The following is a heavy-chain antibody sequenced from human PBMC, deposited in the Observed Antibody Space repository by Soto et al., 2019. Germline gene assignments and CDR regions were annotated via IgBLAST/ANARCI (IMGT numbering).Heavy chain of an antibody. V-gene: IGHV4-38-2*01. D-gene: IGHD3-9*01. CDR3: ARLIWTDLYRGGYVVN. Sequence: SETLSLTCAVSGYSISRGYYWGWIRQPPGRGLEWIGSFFHGGTTYYKPPLKSRVTISEDTSTNQFSLKLSSVTAADTAVYFCARLIWTDLYRGGYVVNWGQGILVTVSS. J-gene: IGHJ4*02. CDR1: GYSISRGYY. CDR2: FFHGGTT.